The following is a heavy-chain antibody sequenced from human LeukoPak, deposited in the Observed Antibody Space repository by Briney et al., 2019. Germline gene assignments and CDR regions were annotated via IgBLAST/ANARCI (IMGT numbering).Heavy chain of an antibody. CDR2: IYHSGST. CDR1: GYSISSDYY. Sequence: SETLSLTCTVSGYSISSDYYWGWIRPPPGRGLEWIGTIYHSGSTYYNPSLKSLVTISVDTSKNQFSLKLSSVTAADTAVYYCARYDVWGTYRAFDYWGQGTLVTVSS. J-gene: IGHJ4*02. CDR3: ARYDVWGTYRAFDY. D-gene: IGHD3-16*02. V-gene: IGHV4-38-2*02.